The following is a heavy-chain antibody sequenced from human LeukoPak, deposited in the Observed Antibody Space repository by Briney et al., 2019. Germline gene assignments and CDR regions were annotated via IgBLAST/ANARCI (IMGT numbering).Heavy chain of an antibody. CDR2: ISSSSSYI. V-gene: IGHV3-21*01. Sequence: GGSLRLSCAASGFTFSSYSMNWVRQAPGKGLEWVSSISSSSSYIYYADPVKGRFTISRDNDKNLLYLQMSSLRAEDTAVYYCARDRRYCSSTSCSPRDAFDIWGQGTMVTVSS. J-gene: IGHJ3*02. D-gene: IGHD2-2*01. CDR3: ARDRRYCSSTSCSPRDAFDI. CDR1: GFTFSSYS.